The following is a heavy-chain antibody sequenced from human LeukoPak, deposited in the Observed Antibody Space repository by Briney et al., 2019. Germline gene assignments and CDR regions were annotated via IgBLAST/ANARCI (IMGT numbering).Heavy chain of an antibody. CDR2: IHYSGST. D-gene: IGHD2-21*02. Sequence: SQTLSLTCTVSGGSISSGAYYWSWIRQRPGKGLEWIGYIHYSGSTYYNPSLKSRVTISVDTSKNQVSLRLTSVTAADTAVYYCATGGDRRKVGSWGQGTLVTVSS. J-gene: IGHJ5*02. V-gene: IGHV4-31*03. CDR1: GGSISSGAYY. CDR3: ATGGDRRKVGS.